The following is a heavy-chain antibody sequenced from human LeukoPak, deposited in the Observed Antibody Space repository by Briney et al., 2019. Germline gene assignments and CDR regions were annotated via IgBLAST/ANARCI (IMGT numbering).Heavy chain of an antibody. V-gene: IGHV4-39*02. CDR2: IYYSGNT. J-gene: IGHJ4*02. CDR1: GGSLSSSSHY. CDR3: AREYYFDSTGYLY. D-gene: IGHD3-22*01. Sequence: SETLSLTCTVSGGSLSSSSHYWAWIRQPPGKGLEWIANIYYSGNTYYNPSLKSRVTISVDTSKNHFSVKLSSVTAADTAVYYCAREYYFDSTGYLYWGQGILVTVSS.